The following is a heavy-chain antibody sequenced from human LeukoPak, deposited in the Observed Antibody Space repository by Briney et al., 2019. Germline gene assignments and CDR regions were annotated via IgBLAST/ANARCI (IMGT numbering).Heavy chain of an antibody. V-gene: IGHV3-30*03. D-gene: IGHD3-3*01. CDR2: TSYDGSNK. CDR3: ARDLVDDYDFWSGPDY. Sequence: GGSLRLSCAASGFTFSNYGMHWVRQAPGKGLEWVAVTSYDGSNKYYADSVKGRFTISRDNSKNTLYLQMNSLRDEDTAMYYCARDLVDDYDFWSGPDYWGQGTLVTVSS. CDR1: GFTFSNYG. J-gene: IGHJ4*02.